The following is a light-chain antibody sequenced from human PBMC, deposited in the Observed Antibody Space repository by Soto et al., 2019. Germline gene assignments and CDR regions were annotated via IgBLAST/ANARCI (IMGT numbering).Light chain of an antibody. Sequence: DIQMTQSPSTLSASVGDRVTITCRASQSISTWLAWYQQKPGKAPKLVIYMASSLEGGVPSRFGGSGSGTLFNITISSLHPDDFATYYCQQFNTYPLTFGGGTTVDI. CDR1: QSISTW. CDR3: QQFNTYPLT. V-gene: IGKV1-5*03. CDR2: MAS. J-gene: IGKJ4*01.